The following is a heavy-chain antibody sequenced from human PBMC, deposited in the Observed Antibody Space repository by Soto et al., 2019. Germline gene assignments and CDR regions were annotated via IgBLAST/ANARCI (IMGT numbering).Heavy chain of an antibody. Sequence: QVQLLESGGGVVQRGGSLRLSCATSGFTFKRHAMHWVRQAPGKGLEWVAVISNDGSEISYADSVKGRFTIARDNSENALYLQMNSLRPDDTAVYYCARVQYSNFDSGRGGDYWGQGTLVTVSS. D-gene: IGHD4-4*01. CDR2: ISNDGSEI. V-gene: IGHV3-30*03. CDR3: ARVQYSNFDSGRGGDY. J-gene: IGHJ4*02. CDR1: GFTFKRHA.